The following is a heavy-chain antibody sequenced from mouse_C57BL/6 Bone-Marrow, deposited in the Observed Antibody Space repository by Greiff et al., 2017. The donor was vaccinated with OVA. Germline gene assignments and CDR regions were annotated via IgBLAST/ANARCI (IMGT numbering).Heavy chain of an antibody. CDR2: IYPGSGST. J-gene: IGHJ2*01. V-gene: IGHV1-55*01. CDR1: GYTFTSYW. CDR3: ARAYYSNYGCDY. D-gene: IGHD2-5*01. Sequence: QVQLQQPGAELVKPGASVKMSCKASGYTFTSYWITWVKQRPGQGLEWIGDIYPGSGSTNYNEKFKSKATLTVDTSSSTAYMQLSSLTSEDSAVYYCARAYYSNYGCDYWGQGTTLTVSS.